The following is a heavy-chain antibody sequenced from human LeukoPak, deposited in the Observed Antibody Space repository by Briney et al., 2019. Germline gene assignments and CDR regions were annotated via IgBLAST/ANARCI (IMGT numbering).Heavy chain of an antibody. Sequence: SQTLSLTCDISGDSVSTNTGAWNWVRQSPSRGLEWLGRTYYRSKWYYDYAVSVSSRITISPDTSKNQLSLQVNSVTPDDTAVYYCARDPNFTGWFGFDYWGQGILLTVSS. V-gene: IGHV6-1*01. J-gene: IGHJ4*02. CDR3: ARDPNFTGWFGFDY. CDR2: TYYRSKWYY. D-gene: IGHD3-10*01. CDR1: GDSVSTNTGA.